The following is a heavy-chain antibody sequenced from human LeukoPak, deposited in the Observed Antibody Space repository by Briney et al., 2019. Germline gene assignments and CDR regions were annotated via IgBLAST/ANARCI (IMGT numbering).Heavy chain of an antibody. CDR3: ARDPDRDYSTGY. CDR2: IIPIFGTA. V-gene: IGHV1-69*13. Sequence: SVKVSCKASGGTFSSYAISWVRQAPGQGLEWMGGIIPIFGTANYAQKFQGRVTITADESASTAYMELSSLRSEDTAVYYCARDPDRDYSTGYWGQGTLVTVSS. J-gene: IGHJ4*02. D-gene: IGHD4-11*01. CDR1: GGTFSSYA.